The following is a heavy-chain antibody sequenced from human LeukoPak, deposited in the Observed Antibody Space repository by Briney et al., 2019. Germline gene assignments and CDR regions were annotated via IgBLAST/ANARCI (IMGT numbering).Heavy chain of an antibody. J-gene: IGHJ6*03. CDR1: GGSISSYY. Sequence: SETLSLTCSVSGGSISSYYWSWIRQPPGKGLEWIEYIYYSGSTNYNPSLKSRVTISVDTSKNQFSLKLSSVTAADTAVYYCARAPYYYYYTYVWGKGTTVTVSS. CDR2: IYYSGST. CDR3: ARAPYYYYYTYV. V-gene: IGHV4-59*01.